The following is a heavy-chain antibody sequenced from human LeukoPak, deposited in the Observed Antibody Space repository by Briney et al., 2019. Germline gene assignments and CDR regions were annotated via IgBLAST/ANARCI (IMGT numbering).Heavy chain of an antibody. CDR1: GGSFSGYY. Sequence: PSETLSLTYAVYGGSFSGYYWSWIRQPPGKGMEWHGEINHSGSTNYNPSLKSRVTISVDTSKNQFSLKLGSVTAADTAVYYCARGAPIIVVVPAARFHYYYYMDVWGKGTTVTVSS. CDR3: ARGAPIIVVVPAARFHYYYYMDV. CDR2: INHSGST. V-gene: IGHV4-34*01. D-gene: IGHD2-2*01. J-gene: IGHJ6*03.